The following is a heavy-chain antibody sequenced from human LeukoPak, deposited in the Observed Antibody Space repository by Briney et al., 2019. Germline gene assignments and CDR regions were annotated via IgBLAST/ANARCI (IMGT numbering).Heavy chain of an antibody. D-gene: IGHD3-3*01. J-gene: IGHJ4*02. CDR3: AKNLYDFWSGYYWGIDY. Sequence: HPGGSLRLSCAASGLTFSSSATSWVRQAPGKGLEWVSAISGSDTSTYYADSVKGRFTISRDNSKNTLYLQMNSLRAEDTAVYYCAKNLYDFWSGYYWGIDYWGQGTLVTVSS. CDR2: ISGSDTST. CDR1: GLTFSSSA. V-gene: IGHV3-23*01.